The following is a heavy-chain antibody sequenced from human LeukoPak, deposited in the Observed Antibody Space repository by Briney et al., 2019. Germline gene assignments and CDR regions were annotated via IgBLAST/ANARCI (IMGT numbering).Heavy chain of an antibody. J-gene: IGHJ4*02. V-gene: IGHV3-64D*06. CDR1: GFTFSTYA. D-gene: IGHD1-26*01. Sequence: GGSLRLSCSASGFTFSTYAMHWVRQAPGEELEYISGVTSDGGTTYHADSVKGRFTISRDNSKNTLYLQMSSLRVEDTAVYYCVKVSSTVGATYFVYWGQGTLVTVSS. CDR2: VTSDGGTT. CDR3: VKVSSTVGATYFVY.